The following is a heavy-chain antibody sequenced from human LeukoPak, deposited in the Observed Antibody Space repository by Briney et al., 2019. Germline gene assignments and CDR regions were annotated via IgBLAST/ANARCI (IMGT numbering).Heavy chain of an antibody. CDR3: ARVWGGYQLNTDY. CDR2: INPNSGGT. Sequence: ASVKVSCKASGYTFTSYGISWVRQAPGQGLEWMGWINPNSGGTNYAQKFQGRVTMTRDTSIGTAYMELSRLKSDDTAVYYCARVWGGYQLNTDYWGQGTLVTVSS. J-gene: IGHJ4*02. V-gene: IGHV1-2*02. CDR1: GYTFTSYG. D-gene: IGHD3-3*01.